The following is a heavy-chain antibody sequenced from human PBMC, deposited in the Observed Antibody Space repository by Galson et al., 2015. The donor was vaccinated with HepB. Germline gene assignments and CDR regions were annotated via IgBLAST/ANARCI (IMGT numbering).Heavy chain of an antibody. D-gene: IGHD3-3*01. CDR2: IYWDDDK. J-gene: IGHJ5*02. CDR1: GFSLRTNGVG. V-gene: IGHV2-5*02. Sequence: PALVKPTQTLTLTCTFSGFSLRTNGVGVGWIRQPPGKALEWLALIYWDDDKRYNPSLKSRLTITKDTSKNQVVLTMTNMDPVDTATYYCAHRRLEIVLRPTNWFDPWGQGTLVTVSS. CDR3: AHRRLEIVLRPTNWFDP.